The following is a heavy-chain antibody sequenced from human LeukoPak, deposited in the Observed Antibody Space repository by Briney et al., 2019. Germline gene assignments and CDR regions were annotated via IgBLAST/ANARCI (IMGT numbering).Heavy chain of an antibody. Sequence: GGSLRLSCAASGFTFSSYDMNWVRQAPGKGLEWVSYISSSGSIYNADSVKGRFTISRDNVKNSLYLQMNSLRAEDTAVYYCARAFDYWGQGTLVTVSS. CDR3: ARAFDY. CDR1: GFTFSSYD. J-gene: IGHJ4*02. V-gene: IGHV3-48*01. CDR2: ISSSGSI.